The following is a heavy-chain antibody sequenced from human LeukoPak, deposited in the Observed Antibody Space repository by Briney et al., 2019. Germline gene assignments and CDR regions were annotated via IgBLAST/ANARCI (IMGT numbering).Heavy chain of an antibody. CDR2: IYYSGST. V-gene: IGHV4-39*07. Sequence: SETLSLTCTVSGGSISSSSYYWGWIRQPPGKGLEWIGSIYYSGSTYYNPSLKSRVTISVDTSKNQFSLKLSSVTAADTAVYYCARGVWGDVWGSYRLALPRYWGQGTLVTVSS. CDR1: GGSISSSSYY. J-gene: IGHJ4*02. CDR3: ARGVWGDVWGSYRLALPRY. D-gene: IGHD3-16*02.